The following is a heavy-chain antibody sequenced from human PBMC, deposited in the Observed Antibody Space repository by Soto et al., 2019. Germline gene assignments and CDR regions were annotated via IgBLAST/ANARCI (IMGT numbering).Heavy chain of an antibody. J-gene: IGHJ2*01. CDR1: GGSMTSYC. Sequence: PSETLSLTCRVSGGSMTSYCWNWLRQSPGKGLEWIGYIDDAGSTKFNPSLRSRVSMSILTSQGQVSLTLDSVTAADTAVYYCARAYFDFTGGYSPYWYSEVWGRGTLVTVSS. V-gene: IGHV4-59*01. CDR3: ARAYFDFTGGYSPYWYSEV. D-gene: IGHD3-3*01. CDR2: IDDAGST.